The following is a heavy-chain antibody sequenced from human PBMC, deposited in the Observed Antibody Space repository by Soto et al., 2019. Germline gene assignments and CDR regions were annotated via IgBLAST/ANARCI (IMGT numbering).Heavy chain of an antibody. Sequence: PGGSLRLSCAASGFTFSGSAMHWVRQASGKGLEWVGRIRSKANSYATAYAASVKGRFTISRDDSKNTAYLQMNSLKTEDTAVYYCTRRPDYYYDSSGYYHWGQGTLVTVSS. CDR1: GFTFSGSA. J-gene: IGHJ5*02. CDR3: TRRPDYYYDSSGYYH. V-gene: IGHV3-73*01. D-gene: IGHD3-22*01. CDR2: IRSKANSYAT.